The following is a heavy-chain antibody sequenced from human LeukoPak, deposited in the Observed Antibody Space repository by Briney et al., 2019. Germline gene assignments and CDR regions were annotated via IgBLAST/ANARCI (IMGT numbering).Heavy chain of an antibody. J-gene: IGHJ5*02. CDR3: ARTLLSYSGNALNWFDP. CDR1: GYTFTSYG. Sequence: ASVKVSCKASGYTFTSYGISWVRQAPGQGLEWMGWISAYNGNTNYAQKLQGRVTMTTDTSTSTAYMELRSLRSDDTAVYYCARTLLSYSGNALNWFDPWGQGTLVTVSS. V-gene: IGHV1-18*01. CDR2: ISAYNGNT. D-gene: IGHD4-23*01.